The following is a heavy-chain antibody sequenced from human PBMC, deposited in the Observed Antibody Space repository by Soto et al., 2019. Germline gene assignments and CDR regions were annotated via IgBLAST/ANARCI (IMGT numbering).Heavy chain of an antibody. J-gene: IGHJ3*02. V-gene: IGHV3-30*18. Sequence: GGSLRLSCAASGFTFSSYGMHWVRQAPGKGLEWVAVISYDGSNKYYADSVKGRFTISRDNSKNTLYLQMNSLRAEDTAVYYCAKETAWLVRGAFDIWGQGTMVTVS. CDR1: GFTFSSYG. CDR2: ISYDGSNK. D-gene: IGHD6-19*01. CDR3: AKETAWLVRGAFDI.